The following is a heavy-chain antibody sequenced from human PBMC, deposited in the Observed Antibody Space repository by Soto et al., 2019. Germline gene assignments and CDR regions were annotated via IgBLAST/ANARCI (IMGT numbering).Heavy chain of an antibody. CDR1: GYTFTVYY. V-gene: IGHV1-2*04. D-gene: IGHD6-13*01. CDR3: ARGPASAQLVFDY. J-gene: IGHJ4*02. CDR2: INPNSGGT. Sequence: ASVKVSCKASGYTFTVYYMHWVRQAPGQGLEWMGWINPNSGGTNYAQKFQGWVTMTRDTSISTAYMELSRLRSDDTAVYYCARGPASAQLVFDYWGQGTLVTVSS.